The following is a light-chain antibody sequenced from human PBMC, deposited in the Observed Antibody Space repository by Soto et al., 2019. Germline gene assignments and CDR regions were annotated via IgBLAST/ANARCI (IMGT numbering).Light chain of an antibody. Sequence: SYELTQPPSVSVSPGQTASITCSGDKLGDKYACWYQQKPGQSPVLVIYQDSKRPSGIPERFSGSNSGNTATLTISGTQAMDEAYYYCQACGSSPVVFGGGTKLTVL. CDR3: QACGSSPVV. V-gene: IGLV3-1*01. CDR2: QDS. J-gene: IGLJ2*01. CDR1: KLGDKY.